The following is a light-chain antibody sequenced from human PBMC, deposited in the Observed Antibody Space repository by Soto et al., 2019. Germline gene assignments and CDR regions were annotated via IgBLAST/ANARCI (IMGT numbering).Light chain of an antibody. CDR2: GAS. CDR3: QQYNNWPLT. J-gene: IGKJ4*01. Sequence: EIVMPQSTATLSVSPGERATLSCRASQSVSSNLAWYQQKPGQAPRLLIYGASTRATGIPARFSGSGSGTEFTLTISSLQSEDFAVYYCQQYNNWPLTFGGGTKVEIK. V-gene: IGKV3-15*01. CDR1: QSVSSN.